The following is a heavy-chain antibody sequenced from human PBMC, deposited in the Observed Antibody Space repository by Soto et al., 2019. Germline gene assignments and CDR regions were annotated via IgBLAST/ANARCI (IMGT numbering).Heavy chain of an antibody. D-gene: IGHD2-8*01. CDR1: GYTFTSYA. J-gene: IGHJ6*03. CDR3: AGCTARDPNYYYYYMDV. Sequence: ASVKVSCKASGYTFTSYAIHWVRQAPGQRLEWMGWINAGNGNTKYSQKFQGRVTITRDTSASTAYTELSSLRSEDTAVYYCAGCTARDPNYYYYYMDVWGKGTTVTVSS. V-gene: IGHV1-3*01. CDR2: INAGNGNT.